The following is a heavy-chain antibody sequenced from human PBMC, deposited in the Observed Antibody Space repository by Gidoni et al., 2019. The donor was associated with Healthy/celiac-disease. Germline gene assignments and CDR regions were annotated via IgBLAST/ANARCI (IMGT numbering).Heavy chain of an antibody. CDR2: INHSGST. D-gene: IGHD4-17*01. V-gene: IGHV4-34*01. J-gene: IGHJ4*02. CDR3: ARSDIYGALDY. CDR1: GGSFSGYY. Sequence: QVQLQQWGAGLLKPSETLSLTCAVYGGSFSGYYWSWIRQPPGKGLEWIGEINHSGSTNYNPSLKSRVTISVDTSKNQFSLKLSSVTAADTAVYYCARSDIYGALDYWGQGTLVTVSS.